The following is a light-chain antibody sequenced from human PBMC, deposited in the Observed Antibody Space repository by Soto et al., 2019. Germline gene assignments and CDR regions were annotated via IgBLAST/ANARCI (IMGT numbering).Light chain of an antibody. Sequence: DILMTQSPSSLSASVEDRVTITCRASQGISNFLAWYQQKPGKVPRLLIYAASTLQSGVPSRFSGSGSGTDFTLTISSLQPEDVATYYCQKYNSAPALTFGGGTKVEI. CDR1: QGISNF. V-gene: IGKV1-27*01. CDR3: QKYNSAPALT. CDR2: AAS. J-gene: IGKJ4*01.